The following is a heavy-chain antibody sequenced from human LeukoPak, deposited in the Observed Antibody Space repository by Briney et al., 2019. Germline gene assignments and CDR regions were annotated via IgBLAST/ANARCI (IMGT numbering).Heavy chain of an antibody. V-gene: IGHV1-18*01. D-gene: IGHD6-19*01. CDR2: ISAYNGNT. CDR3: ARPYSSGWYKGDFDY. CDR1: GYTFTSYG. J-gene: IGHJ4*02. Sequence: ASVKVSCKASGYTFTSYGISWVRQAPGQGLEWMGWISAYNGNTNYAQKLQGRVTMTTDTSTSTAYMELSRLRSDDTAVYYCARPYSSGWYKGDFDYWGQGTLVTVSS.